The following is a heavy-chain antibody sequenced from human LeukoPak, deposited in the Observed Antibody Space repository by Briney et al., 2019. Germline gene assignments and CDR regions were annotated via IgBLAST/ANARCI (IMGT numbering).Heavy chain of an antibody. CDR3: ARSPRAVATRFDY. D-gene: IGHD5-12*01. V-gene: IGHV5-51*01. J-gene: IGHJ4*02. CDR2: IYSGDSDI. CDR1: GYNFTSYW. Sequence: GESLKISCKGSGYNFTSYWIGWVRQMPGKGLEWMGIIYSGDSDIRYSPSFQGQVTISADKSISTAYLQWSSLKASDTAMYYCARSPRAVATRFDYWGQGTLVTVSS.